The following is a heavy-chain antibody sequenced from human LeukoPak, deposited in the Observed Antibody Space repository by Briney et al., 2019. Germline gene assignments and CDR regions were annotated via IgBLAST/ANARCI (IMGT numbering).Heavy chain of an antibody. J-gene: IGHJ4*02. V-gene: IGHV3-30-3*01. D-gene: IGHD3-10*01. Sequence: GGSLRLSCAASGFTFSSYAMHWVRQAPGKGLEWVAVISYDGSNKYYADSVKGRFTISRDNSKNTLYLQMNSLRAEDTAVYYCARGGSYYAGYFDYWGQGTLVTVSS. CDR1: GFTFSSYA. CDR3: ARGGSYYAGYFDY. CDR2: ISYDGSNK.